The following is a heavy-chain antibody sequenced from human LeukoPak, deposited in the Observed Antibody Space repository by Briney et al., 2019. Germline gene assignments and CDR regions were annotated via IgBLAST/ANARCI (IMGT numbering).Heavy chain of an antibody. CDR3: ATRNHHDYGDPSGY. CDR1: GFTFSSYA. Sequence: PGGSLRLSCAASGFTFSSYAMSWVRQAPGKGLEWVSAISGNGGSTYYADSVKGRFTISRDNSKNTLYLQMNSLRAEDTAVYYCATRNHHDYGDPSGYWGQGTLVTVSS. V-gene: IGHV3-23*01. CDR2: ISGNGGST. J-gene: IGHJ4*02. D-gene: IGHD4-17*01.